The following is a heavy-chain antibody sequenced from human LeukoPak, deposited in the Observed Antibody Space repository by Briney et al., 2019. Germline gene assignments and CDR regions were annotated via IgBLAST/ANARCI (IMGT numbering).Heavy chain of an antibody. J-gene: IGHJ4*02. D-gene: IGHD3-3*01. CDR1: GGSFSGYY. Sequence: PSETLSLTCAVYGGSFSGYYWSWIRQPPGKGLEWIGEINHSGSTNYNPSLKSRVTISVDTSKNQFSLKLSSVTAADTAVYYCARGDTIFGVVTFDYWGQGTLVTVSS. V-gene: IGHV4-34*01. CDR3: ARGDTIFGVVTFDY. CDR2: INHSGST.